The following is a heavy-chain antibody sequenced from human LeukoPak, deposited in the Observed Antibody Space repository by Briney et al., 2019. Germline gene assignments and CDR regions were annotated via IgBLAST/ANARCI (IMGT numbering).Heavy chain of an antibody. Sequence: ASVKVSCKASGGTFSSYAISWVRQAPGQGLEWMGGIIPIFGTANYAQKFQGRVTITADESTSTAYMELSSLRSEDTAVYYCARMESPTGTTSGDDYWGQGTLVTVSS. CDR3: ARMESPTGTTSGDDY. CDR1: GGTFSSYA. D-gene: IGHD1-1*01. J-gene: IGHJ4*02. CDR2: IIPIFGTA. V-gene: IGHV1-69*13.